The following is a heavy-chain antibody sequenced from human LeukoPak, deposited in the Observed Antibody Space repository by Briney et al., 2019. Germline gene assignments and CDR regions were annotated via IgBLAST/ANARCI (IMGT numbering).Heavy chain of an antibody. Sequence: GGSLRLSCAASGFTFSSYWMSWVRQAPGKGLEWVANIKQDGSEKYYVDSVKGRFTISRDNAKNSLYLQMNSLRAEDTAVYYCAKAGSGSYYDYWGQRTLVTVSS. J-gene: IGHJ4*02. D-gene: IGHD1-26*01. CDR2: IKQDGSEK. CDR1: GFTFSSYW. V-gene: IGHV3-7*03. CDR3: AKAGSGSYYDY.